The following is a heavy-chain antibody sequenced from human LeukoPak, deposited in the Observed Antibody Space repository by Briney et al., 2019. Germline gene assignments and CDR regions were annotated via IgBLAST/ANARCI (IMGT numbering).Heavy chain of an antibody. CDR2: TNKKSDSI. CDR3: ARERKWELPYYYYGMDV. V-gene: IGHV3-48*04. Sequence: HPGGSLRLSCAASGFTFSDYGMNWVRQAPGKGLEWVTYTNKKSDSIYYADSVRGRFTISRDNAKASLYLQMNSLRAEDTAVYYCARERKWELPYYYYGMDVWGQGTTVTVSS. D-gene: IGHD1-26*01. CDR1: GFTFSDYG. J-gene: IGHJ6*02.